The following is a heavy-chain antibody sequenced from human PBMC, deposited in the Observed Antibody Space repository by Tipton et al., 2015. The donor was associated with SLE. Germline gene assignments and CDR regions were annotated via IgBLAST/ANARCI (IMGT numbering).Heavy chain of an antibody. J-gene: IGHJ5*02. V-gene: IGHV4-34*01. CDR3: ASAPIPNDSRGSGWFAP. CDR1: GGSFSGYY. D-gene: IGHD3-22*01. Sequence: GLVKPSETLSLTCAVYGGSFSGYYWSWIRQPPGKGLEWIGEINHSGSTNYNPSLKSRVTISVDTSKNQFSLKLSSVTAADTAVYYCASAPIPNDSRGSGWFAPWGQGTVVTVSS. CDR2: INHSGST.